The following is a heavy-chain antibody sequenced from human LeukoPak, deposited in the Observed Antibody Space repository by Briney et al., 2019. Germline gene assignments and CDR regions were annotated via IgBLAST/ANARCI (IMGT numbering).Heavy chain of an antibody. V-gene: IGHV4-59*01. D-gene: IGHD1-1*01. Sequence: SETLSLTCTVSGDSISSFWWSWIRQPPGKGLEWIGCIHYSGSTKYHPSLKSRVAMSVDTSKNQFSLKLTSVTAADSAVYYCARDLELERDRWNYFESWGQGTLVTVSS. CDR1: GDSISSFW. CDR2: IHYSGST. J-gene: IGHJ4*02. CDR3: ARDLELERDRWNYFES.